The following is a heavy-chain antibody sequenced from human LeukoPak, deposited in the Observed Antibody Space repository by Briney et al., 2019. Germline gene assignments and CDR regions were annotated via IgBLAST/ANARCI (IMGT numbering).Heavy chain of an antibody. CDR2: IYSGGST. D-gene: IGHD2/OR15-2a*01. CDR3: AKYLSAYPYRGLDY. J-gene: IGHJ4*02. V-gene: IGHV3-53*01. CDR1: GLTVSSTY. Sequence: PGGSLRLSCAASGLTVSSTYMSWVRQTPGKGLEWVSAIYSGGSTYDADSVKGRLTISRDDYKNTLYLHMDSLRAGDTTVYYCAKYLSAYPYRGLDYWGQGTLVTVSS.